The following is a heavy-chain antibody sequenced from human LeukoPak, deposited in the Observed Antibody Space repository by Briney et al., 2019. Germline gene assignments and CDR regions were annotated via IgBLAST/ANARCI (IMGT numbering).Heavy chain of an antibody. V-gene: IGHV4-31*03. D-gene: IGHD3-16*01. J-gene: IGHJ4*02. Sequence: SETLSLTCTVSGGSISSGGYYWSWIRQHPGKGLEWIGYIYYSGSTYYNPSLKSRVTISVDTSKNQFSLKLSSVTAADTAVYYCARTEGGATDYWGQGTLVTVSS. CDR1: GGSISSGGYY. CDR3: ARTEGGATDY. CDR2: IYYSGST.